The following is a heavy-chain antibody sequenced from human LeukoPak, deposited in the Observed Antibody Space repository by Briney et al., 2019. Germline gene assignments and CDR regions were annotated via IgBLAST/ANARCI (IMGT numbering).Heavy chain of an antibody. CDR2: IYYGGST. CDR3: ARVTGYMIEDYFDY. J-gene: IGHJ4*02. D-gene: IGHD3-22*01. V-gene: IGHV4-39*07. Sequence: SETLSLTCTVSGDSISSSSYYWGWIRQSPGKGLEWIGSIYYGGSTHYKSSLKSRVNISVDTSKNQFFLKLNSVTAADTAVYYCARVTGYMIEDYFDYWGQGTLVTVSS. CDR1: GDSISSSSYY.